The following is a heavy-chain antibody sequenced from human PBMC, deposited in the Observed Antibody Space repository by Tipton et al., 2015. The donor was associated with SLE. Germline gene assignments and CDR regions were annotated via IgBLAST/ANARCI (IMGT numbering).Heavy chain of an antibody. V-gene: IGHV4-34*01. CDR2: INHSGST. Sequence: TLSLTCAVYGGSFSGYYWSWIRQPPGKGLEWIGEINHSGSTNYNPSLKSRVTISVDTSKNQFSLRLSSVTASDTAVYYCARVHLYYYGSGSYSGWFDPWGQGTLVTVSS. CDR1: GGSFSGYY. J-gene: IGHJ5*02. CDR3: ARVHLYYYGSGSYSGWFDP. D-gene: IGHD3-10*01.